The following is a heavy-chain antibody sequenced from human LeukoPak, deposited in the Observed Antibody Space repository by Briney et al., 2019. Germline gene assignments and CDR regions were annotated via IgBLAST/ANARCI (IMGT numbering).Heavy chain of an antibody. CDR1: GGSISSGSYY. V-gene: IGHV4-61*02. Sequence: SSQTLSLTCTVSGGSISSGSYYWSWIRQPAGKGLEWIGRIYTSGSTNYNPSLKSRVTISVDTSKNQFSLKLSSVTAADTAVYYCARGGSGYDRTVHPSDYWGQGTLVTVSS. D-gene: IGHD5-12*01. CDR3: ARGGSGYDRTVHPSDY. J-gene: IGHJ4*02. CDR2: IYTSGST.